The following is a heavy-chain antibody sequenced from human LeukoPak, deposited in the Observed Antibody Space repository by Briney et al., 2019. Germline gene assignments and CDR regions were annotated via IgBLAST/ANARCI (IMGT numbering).Heavy chain of an antibody. D-gene: IGHD1-14*01. CDR3: AGSGGLRKFDY. V-gene: IGHV3-30-3*01. CDR2: ISYDGNTI. J-gene: IGHJ4*02. CDR1: EFTFSNYA. Sequence: PGRSLRLSYAASEFTFSNYAVHWVRQAPGKGLQWVAVISYDGNTIHYADSVKGRFTISRDTSKNTLYLQMNSLRTEDTAVYYCAGSGGLRKFDYWGQGTLVTVSS.